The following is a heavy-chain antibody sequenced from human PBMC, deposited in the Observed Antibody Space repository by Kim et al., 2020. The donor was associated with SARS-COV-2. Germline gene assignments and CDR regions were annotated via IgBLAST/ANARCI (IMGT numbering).Heavy chain of an antibody. V-gene: IGHV3-11*01. CDR3: ARSTPYCSSTSCYHYYYGMDV. J-gene: IGHJ6*02. D-gene: IGHD2-2*01. Sequence: GGSLRLSCAASGFTFSDYYMSWIRQAPGKGLEWVSYISSSGSTIYYADSVKGRFTISRDNAKNSLYLQMNSLRAEDTAVYYCARSTPYCSSTSCYHYYYGMDVWGQGTTVTVSS. CDR2: ISSSGSTI. CDR1: GFTFSDYY.